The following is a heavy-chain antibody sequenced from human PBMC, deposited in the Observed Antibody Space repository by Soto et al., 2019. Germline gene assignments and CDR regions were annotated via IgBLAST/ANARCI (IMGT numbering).Heavy chain of an antibody. D-gene: IGHD3-16*02. CDR3: AREGLPTVMLTFGGVIVKQSYYYYMEV. V-gene: IGHV1-18*01. CDR2: ISAYNGNT. J-gene: IGHJ6*03. CDR1: GYTFTSYG. Sequence: SSVKVSCKASGYTFTSYGISWVRQAPGQGLEWMGWISAYNGNTNCAQKLQGRVTMTTDTSTSTAYMELRSLRSDDTAVYYCAREGLPTVMLTFGGVIVKQSYYYYMEVWGKGTAVTV.